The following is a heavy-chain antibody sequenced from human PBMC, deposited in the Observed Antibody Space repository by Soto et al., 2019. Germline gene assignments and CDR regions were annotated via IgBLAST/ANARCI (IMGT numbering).Heavy chain of an antibody. V-gene: IGHV3-30-3*01. CDR2: ISYDGSNK. Sequence: PGGSLRLSCAASGFTFSSYAMHWVRQAPGKGLEWVAVISYDGSNKYYADSVKGRFTISRDNFNNTLYLQMNSLRAEDTAVYYCARTDIAGRILYYFYGMDVWGQGTTVTVSS. J-gene: IGHJ6*02. CDR1: GFTFSSYA. CDR3: ARTDIAGRILYYFYGMDV. D-gene: IGHD6-6*01.